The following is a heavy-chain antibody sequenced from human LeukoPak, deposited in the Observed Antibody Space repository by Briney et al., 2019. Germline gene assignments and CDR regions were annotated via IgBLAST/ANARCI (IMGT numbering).Heavy chain of an antibody. J-gene: IGHJ4*02. CDR3: AKDLVDTALVLDY. V-gene: IGHV3-30*18. D-gene: IGHD5-18*01. Sequence: PGGSLRLSCAASGFTFSSFGMHWVRQAPGKGLVWVAVISYDGSNKYFADSVKGRFTISRDNSKNTLYLQMNSLRAEDTAVYYCAKDLVDTALVLDYWGQGTLVTVSS. CDR2: ISYDGSNK. CDR1: GFTFSSFG.